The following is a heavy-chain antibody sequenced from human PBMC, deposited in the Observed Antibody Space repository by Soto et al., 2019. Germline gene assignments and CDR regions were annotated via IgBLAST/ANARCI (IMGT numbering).Heavy chain of an antibody. J-gene: IGHJ4*02. CDR1: GASVTSGDYY. V-gene: IGHV4-30-4*01. D-gene: IGHD3-3*01. CDR3: ARGGLYDLWSGLFD. Sequence: SETLSLTCSVSGASVTSGDYYWNWIRQTPGTGLEWLGYMHDSGTTSYNPSLKSRVTISRDASKNQFSLKLTSVSAADTAVYFCARGGLYDLWSGLFDWGQGIRVTVS. CDR2: MHDSGTT.